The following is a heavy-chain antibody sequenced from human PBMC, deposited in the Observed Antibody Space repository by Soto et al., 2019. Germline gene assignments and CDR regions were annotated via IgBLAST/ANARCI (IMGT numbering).Heavy chain of an antibody. Sequence: GGSLRLSCAASGFTVSSNYMSWVRQAPGKGLEWVSVIYSGGSTYYADSVKGRFTISRHKSKNTLYLQMNSLRAEDTAVYYCARELPNWGSGLGAFDNWGQGTMVTVSS. CDR2: IYSGGST. D-gene: IGHD7-27*01. J-gene: IGHJ3*02. CDR3: ARELPNWGSGLGAFDN. CDR1: GFTVSSNY. V-gene: IGHV3-53*04.